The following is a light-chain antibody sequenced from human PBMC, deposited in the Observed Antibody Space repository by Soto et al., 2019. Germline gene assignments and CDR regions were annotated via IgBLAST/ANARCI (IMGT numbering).Light chain of an antibody. CDR3: QQCYSTPYT. J-gene: IGKJ2*01. V-gene: IGKV4-1*01. CDR1: QSILRSSNNKKY. CDR2: WAS. Sequence: DIVMTQSPDSLAVSLGERATINCKSSQSILRSSNNKKYLAWYQQKPGQPPKLLIYWASTRESGVPDRFSGSGSGTDFTLTISSLQAEDVAVYYCQQCYSTPYTFAQGTKQEIK.